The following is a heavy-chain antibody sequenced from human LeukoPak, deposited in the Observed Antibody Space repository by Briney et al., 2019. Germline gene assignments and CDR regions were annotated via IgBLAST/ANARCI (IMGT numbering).Heavy chain of an antibody. Sequence: GRSLRPSCAASGFTFSSYGMHWVRQAPGKGLEWVAVIWYDGSNKYYADSVKGRFTISRDNSKNTLYLQMNSLRAEDTAVYYCAREQYYYGSGTHFDYWGQGTLVTVSS. CDR3: AREQYYYGSGTHFDY. CDR2: IWYDGSNK. D-gene: IGHD3-10*01. V-gene: IGHV3-33*01. CDR1: GFTFSSYG. J-gene: IGHJ4*02.